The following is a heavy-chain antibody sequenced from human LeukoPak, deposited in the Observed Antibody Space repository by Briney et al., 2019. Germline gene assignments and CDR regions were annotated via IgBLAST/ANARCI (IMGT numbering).Heavy chain of an antibody. CDR2: IFGSGGSA. CDR1: GFTYNNYA. D-gene: IGHD3-22*01. Sequence: QPGGSLRLSCTASGFTYNNYAMYWVRQAPRKGLEWGAGIFGSGGSAHYADSVKGRFTISRDNSKNTVYLQMDSLRGEDTAVYYCTKTTTGYSSGQYPGWPADHCGQGALVTVSS. V-gene: IGHV3-23*01. J-gene: IGHJ4*02. CDR3: TKTTTGYSSGQYPGWPADH.